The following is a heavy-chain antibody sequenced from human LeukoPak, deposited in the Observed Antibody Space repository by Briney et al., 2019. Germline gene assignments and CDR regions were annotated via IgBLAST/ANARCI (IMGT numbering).Heavy chain of an antibody. CDR3: ARGAFGGTTYYMDV. V-gene: IGHV1-2*06. J-gene: IGHJ6*03. CDR1: GYTFTGYY. CDR2: INPNSGGI. Sequence: GASVKVSCKASGYTFTGYYMHWVRQAPGQGLEWMGRINPNSGGINYAQKFQGRVTMTRDTSISTAYMELSRLRSDDTAVYYCARGAFGGTTYYMDVWGKGTTVTVSS. D-gene: IGHD1-7*01.